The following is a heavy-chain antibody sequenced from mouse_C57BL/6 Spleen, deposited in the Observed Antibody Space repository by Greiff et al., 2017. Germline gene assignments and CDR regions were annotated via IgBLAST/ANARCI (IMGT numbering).Heavy chain of an antibody. V-gene: IGHV1-42*01. CDR2: INPSTGGT. CDR1: GYSFTGYY. CDR3: ASGYYGDFDV. Sequence: VHVKQSGPELVNPGASVKISCKASGYSFTGYYMNWVKQSPEKSLEWIGEINPSTGGTTYNQKFKAKATLTVDKSSSTAYMQLKSLTSEDSAVYYCASGYYGDFDVWGTGTTVTVSS. D-gene: IGHD2-2*01. J-gene: IGHJ1*03.